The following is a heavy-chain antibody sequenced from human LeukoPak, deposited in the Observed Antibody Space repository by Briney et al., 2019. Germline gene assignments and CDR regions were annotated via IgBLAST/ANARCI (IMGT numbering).Heavy chain of an antibody. J-gene: IGHJ4*02. D-gene: IGHD3-22*01. CDR2: ISSSSSYI. V-gene: IGHV3-21*01. CDR1: GFTFSSYS. Sequence: PGRSLRLPCAASGFTFSSYSMNWVRQAPGKGLEWVSSISSSSSYIYYADSVKGRFTISRDNAKNSLYLQMNSLRAEDTAVYYCARELYDSSGKDYWGQGTLVTVSS. CDR3: ARELYDSSGKDY.